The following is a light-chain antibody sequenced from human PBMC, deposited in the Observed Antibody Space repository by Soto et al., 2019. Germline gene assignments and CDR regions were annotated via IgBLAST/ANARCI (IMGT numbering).Light chain of an antibody. V-gene: IGKV3-11*01. CDR1: QSVSIY. CDR2: DAS. CDR3: QQRSNWPPSLT. J-gene: IGKJ4*01. Sequence: EIVLTQSPATLSLSPGERATLSCRASQSVSIYLGLYQQKPGQAPRLLIFDASKRATGIPARFSGSGSGTDFTLTISSLEPEDFAVYYCQQRSNWPPSLTFGGGTTVEIK.